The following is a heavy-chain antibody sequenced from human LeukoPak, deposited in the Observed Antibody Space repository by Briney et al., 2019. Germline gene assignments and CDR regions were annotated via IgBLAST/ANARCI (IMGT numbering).Heavy chain of an antibody. CDR3: ARVWQLGV. CDR1: GFTFSTSG. CDR2: ISSRSESK. D-gene: IGHD5-24*01. J-gene: IGHJ6*02. V-gene: IGHV3-48*02. Sequence: GGSLRLSCAASGFTFSTSGMNWVRQAPGKGLEWVAYISSRSESKYYAASVKGRFTISRDDAHNSLYLQMNSLRDDDTAVYYCARVWQLGVWGQGTAVTVSS.